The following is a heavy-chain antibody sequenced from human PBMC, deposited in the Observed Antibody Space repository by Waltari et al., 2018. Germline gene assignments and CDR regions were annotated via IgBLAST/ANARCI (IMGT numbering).Heavy chain of an antibody. V-gene: IGHV4-30-4*08. CDR3: ARYCSGGSCQGNWFDP. Sequence: QVQLQESGPGLVKPSQPLSLTCTVSGGSISSGDYSWSWTRQPPGKGLEWIGYIYYSGSTYYNPSLKSRVTISVDTSKNQFSLKLSSVTAADTAVYYCARYCSGGSCQGNWFDPWGQGTLVTVSS. CDR1: GGSISSGDYS. J-gene: IGHJ5*02. CDR2: IYYSGST. D-gene: IGHD2-15*01.